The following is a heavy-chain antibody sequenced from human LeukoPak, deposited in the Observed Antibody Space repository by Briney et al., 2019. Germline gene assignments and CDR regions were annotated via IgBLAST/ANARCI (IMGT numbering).Heavy chain of an antibody. CDR3: ARSSGYSSSGGLNWFDT. D-gene: IGHD6-13*01. V-gene: IGHV4-39*01. Sequence: SETLSLTCTVSGGSISSSSYYWGWIRQPPGKGLEWIGSIYYSGSTHYNPSLKSRVTISVDTSKNQFSLKLSSVTAADTAVYYCARSSGYSSSGGLNWFDTWGQGTLVTVSS. CDR1: GGSISSSSYY. CDR2: IYYSGST. J-gene: IGHJ5*02.